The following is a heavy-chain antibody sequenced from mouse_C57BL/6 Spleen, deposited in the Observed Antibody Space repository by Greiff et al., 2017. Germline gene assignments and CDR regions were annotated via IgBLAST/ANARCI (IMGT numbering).Heavy chain of an antibody. CDR2: INPNNGGT. Sequence: EVKLQQSGPELVKPGASVRIPCKASGYTFTDYNMDWVKQSPGKSLEWIGDINPNNGGTISNQKFKGKATWTVDTSSSTAYMELRSLTSEDTAVYYCARRALRSWFAGWGQGALVTVSA. J-gene: IGHJ3*01. CDR3: ARRALRSWFAG. D-gene: IGHD1-1*01. V-gene: IGHV1-18*01. CDR1: GYTFTDYN.